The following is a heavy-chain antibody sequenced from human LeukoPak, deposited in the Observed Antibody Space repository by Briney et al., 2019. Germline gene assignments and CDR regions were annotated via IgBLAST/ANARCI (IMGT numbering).Heavy chain of an antibody. CDR3: ARKGRVMVRGESDLDGVGLESDY. J-gene: IGHJ4*02. D-gene: IGHD3-10*01. V-gene: IGHV3-21*01. Sequence: PGGSLRLSCAASGFTFSSYGMHWVRQAPGKGLEWVSSISSSSSYIYYADSVKGRFTISRDNAKNSLYLQMNSLRAEDTAVYYCARKGRVMVRGESDLDGVGLESDYWGQGTLVTVSS. CDR2: ISSSSSYI. CDR1: GFTFSSYG.